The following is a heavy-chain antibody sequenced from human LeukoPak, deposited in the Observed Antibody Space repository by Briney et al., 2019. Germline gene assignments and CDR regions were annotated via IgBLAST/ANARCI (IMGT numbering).Heavy chain of an antibody. Sequence: GASVKVSCKASGYTFTGYYMHWVRQAPGQGLEWMGWINPNSGGTNYAQKFQGRVTMTRDTSISTAYMELSRLRSDDTAVYYCARRLGYCTNGVCYVGYFDYWGQGTPVTVSS. CDR2: INPNSGGT. J-gene: IGHJ4*02. V-gene: IGHV1-2*02. CDR1: GYTFTGYY. CDR3: ARRLGYCTNGVCYVGYFDY. D-gene: IGHD2-8*01.